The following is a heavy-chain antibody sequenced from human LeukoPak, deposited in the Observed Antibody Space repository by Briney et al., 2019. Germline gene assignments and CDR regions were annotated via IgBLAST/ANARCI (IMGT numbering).Heavy chain of an antibody. CDR1: GGSISSGSYY. V-gene: IGHV4-61*02. J-gene: IGHJ4*02. Sequence: SETLSLTCTVSGGSISSGSYYWSWIRQPAGKGLEWIGRVYTSGSTNYNPSLKSRVTISVDTSKNQFSLKLSSVTAADTAVYYCARVRVGATTTFDYWGQGTLVTVSS. CDR3: ARVRVGATTTFDY. D-gene: IGHD1-26*01. CDR2: VYTSGST.